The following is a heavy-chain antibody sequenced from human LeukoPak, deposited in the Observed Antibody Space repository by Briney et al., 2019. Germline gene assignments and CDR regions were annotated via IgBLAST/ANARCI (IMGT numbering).Heavy chain of an antibody. D-gene: IGHD2-15*01. CDR3: AQQVGYCSSGSCYFTY. CDR1: GFSFNTYA. V-gene: IGHV3-23*01. Sequence: GGSLRLSCAASGFSFNTYAMSWVRQAPGKGLEWVSAISSTGGSTYYADSVKGRFTISRDKSKNTLSLQMNSLRAEDTAVYYCAQQVGYCSSGSCYFTYWGQGTLVTVSS. J-gene: IGHJ1*01. CDR2: ISSTGGST.